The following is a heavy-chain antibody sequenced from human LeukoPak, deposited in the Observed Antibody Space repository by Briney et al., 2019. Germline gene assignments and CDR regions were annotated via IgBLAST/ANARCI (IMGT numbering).Heavy chain of an antibody. CDR3: ARGATDVTRWFDP. CDR1: GFTFSSYG. Sequence: GGSLRLSCAASGFTFSSYGMSWVRQAPGKGLEWVSAISGSGGRTYYADSVKGRFTISRDNSKNSLYLQMNGLRAEDTAVYYCARGATDVTRWFDPWGQGTRVTVSS. D-gene: IGHD1-1*01. V-gene: IGHV3-23*01. J-gene: IGHJ5*02. CDR2: ISGSGGRT.